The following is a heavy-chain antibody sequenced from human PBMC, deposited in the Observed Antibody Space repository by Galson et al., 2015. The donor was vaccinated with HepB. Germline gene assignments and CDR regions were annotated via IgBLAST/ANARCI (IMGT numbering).Heavy chain of an antibody. V-gene: IGHV1-46*03. D-gene: IGHD1-26*01. CDR1: GYTFTSYY. CDR3: ARGASGRSTAGYYMDV. Sequence: SVKVSCKAPGYTFTSYYMHWVRQAPGQGLEWLGVINPSGGSTTYAQKFRDRVTMTRDTSTSTVYMELSSLRSEDTAVYYCARGASGRSTAGYYMDVWGKGTTVTVSS. CDR2: INPSGGST. J-gene: IGHJ6*03.